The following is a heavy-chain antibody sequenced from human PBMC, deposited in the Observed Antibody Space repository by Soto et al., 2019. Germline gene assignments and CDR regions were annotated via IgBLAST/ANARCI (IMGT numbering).Heavy chain of an antibody. CDR2: ICGGCEST. J-gene: IGHJ3*02. D-gene: IGHD3-22*01. CDR1: GFTFSNYA. V-gene: IGHV3-23*01. Sequence: VQLLESGGGLVQPGGSLRLSCVGSGFTFSNYAMSWVRQAPGKGLEWVSAICGGCESTYYADSVLGRFSISRDNSKNTLYLQMNSLSVEDTGVYHCATEYDSSGFFLYDAFRTWGHGT. CDR3: ATEYDSSGFFLYDAFRT.